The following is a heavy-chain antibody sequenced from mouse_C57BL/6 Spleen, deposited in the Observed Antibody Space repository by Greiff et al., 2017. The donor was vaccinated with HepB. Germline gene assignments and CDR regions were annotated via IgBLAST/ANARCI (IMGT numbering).Heavy chain of an antibody. CDR1: GYTFTSYW. Sequence: QVQLQQPGAELVKPGASVKLSCKASGYTFTSYWMQWVKQRPGQGLEWIGEIDPSDSYTNYNQKLKGKATLTVDTSSSTAYMQLSSLTSEDSAVYYCARSYYYGSSPLLSMDYWGQGTSVTVSS. CDR3: ARSYYYGSSPLLSMDY. J-gene: IGHJ4*01. D-gene: IGHD1-1*01. V-gene: IGHV1-50*01. CDR2: IDPSDSYT.